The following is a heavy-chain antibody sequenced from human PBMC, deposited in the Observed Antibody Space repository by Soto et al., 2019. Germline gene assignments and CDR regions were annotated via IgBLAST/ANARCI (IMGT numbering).Heavy chain of an antibody. J-gene: IGHJ4*02. V-gene: IGHV3-48*01. Sequence: PGGSLRLSCAASGFTFSSYSMNWVRQAPGKGLEWVSYISSSSSTIYYADSVKGRFTISRDDAKNSLYLQMNSLRAEDTAVYYCQSKAPLLWFGEFVYYFDYWGQGTLVTVSS. CDR3: QSKAPLLWFGEFVYYFDY. CDR1: GFTFSSYS. CDR2: ISSSSSTI. D-gene: IGHD3-10*01.